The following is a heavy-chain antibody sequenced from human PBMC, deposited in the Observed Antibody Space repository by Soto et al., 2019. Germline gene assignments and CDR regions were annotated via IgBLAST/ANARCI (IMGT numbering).Heavy chain of an antibody. V-gene: IGHV1-69*13. J-gene: IGHJ4*02. CDR3: AIRPNIVVVPAAMYFDY. Sequence: SVKVSCKASGGTFSSYAISWVRQAPGQGLEWMGGIIPIFGTANYAQKFQGRVTITADESTSTAYMELSSLRSEDTAVYYCAIRPNIVVVPAAMYFDYWGQGTLVTVSS. CDR1: GGTFSSYA. D-gene: IGHD2-2*01. CDR2: IIPIFGTA.